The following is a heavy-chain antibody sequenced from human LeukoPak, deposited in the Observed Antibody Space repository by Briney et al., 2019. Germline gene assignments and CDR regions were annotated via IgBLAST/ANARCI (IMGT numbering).Heavy chain of an antibody. CDR2: IGTVDNT. J-gene: IGHJ4*02. Sequence: PGGSLRLSCVVSGFSFSTYDMHWVRQSTGKGLEWVSGIGTVDNTYYPASVKGRFTISRENAKNSLYLQMNSLRAEDTAVYYCAKSGDGYLGRFDYWGQGTLVTVSS. D-gene: IGHD5-24*01. CDR1: GFSFSTYD. CDR3: AKSGDGYLGRFDY. V-gene: IGHV3-13*01.